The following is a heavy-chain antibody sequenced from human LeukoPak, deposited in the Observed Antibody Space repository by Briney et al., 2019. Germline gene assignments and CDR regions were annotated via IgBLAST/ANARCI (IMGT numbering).Heavy chain of an antibody. D-gene: IGHD2-2*01. V-gene: IGHV1-2*02. CDR1: GYTFTGYY. Sequence: ASVKVPCKAPGYTFTGYYMHWVRQAPGQGLEWMGWINPNSGRTNYAQKFQGRVTMTRDTSISTAYMELSRLRSDDTAVYYCARAEQYCSSTSCLDYWGQGTLVTVSS. J-gene: IGHJ4*02. CDR3: ARAEQYCSSTSCLDY. CDR2: INPNSGRT.